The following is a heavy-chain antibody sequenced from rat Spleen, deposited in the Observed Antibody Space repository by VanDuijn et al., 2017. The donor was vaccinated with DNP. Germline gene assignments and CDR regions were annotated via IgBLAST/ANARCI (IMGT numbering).Heavy chain of an antibody. Sequence: EVQLVESGGGLVQPGRSLKLSCAASGFTFSAYYMAWVRQAPAKGLEWVAYIGSAAYAPYYGDSVKGRFTISRDNAKSTLYLQMNSLRSEDMASYYCVRHGYNFDAVDAWGQGTSVTVSS. CDR2: IGSAAYAP. CDR3: VRHGYNFDAVDA. V-gene: IGHV5-22*01. J-gene: IGHJ4*01. D-gene: IGHD1-5*01. CDR1: GFTFSAYY.